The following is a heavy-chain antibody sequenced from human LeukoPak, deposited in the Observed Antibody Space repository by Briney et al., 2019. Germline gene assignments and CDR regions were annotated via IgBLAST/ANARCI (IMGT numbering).Heavy chain of an antibody. D-gene: IGHD3-10*01. CDR3: ATRIWFGEFSNALDI. Sequence: GASVTVSCKVSGYTLTELSMHWVRQAPGKGLEWMGGFDPEDGETIYAQKFQGRVTMTEDTSTDTAYMELSSLRSEDTAVYYCATRIWFGEFSNALDIWGQGTMVTVSS. CDR1: GYTLTELS. J-gene: IGHJ3*02. V-gene: IGHV1-24*01. CDR2: FDPEDGET.